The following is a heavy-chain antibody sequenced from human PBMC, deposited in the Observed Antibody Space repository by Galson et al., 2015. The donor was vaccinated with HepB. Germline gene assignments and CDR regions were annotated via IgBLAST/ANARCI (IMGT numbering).Heavy chain of an antibody. J-gene: IGHJ4*02. CDR1: VYTLTELS. CDR3: ATDRVAVAGFDY. D-gene: IGHD6-19*01. V-gene: IGHV1-24*01. CDR2: FDPEDGET. Sequence: SVKVSCKASVYTLTELSMHWVRQAPGKGLEWMGGFDPEDGETIYAQKFQGRVTMTEDTSTDTAYMELSSLRSEDTAVYYCATDRVAVAGFDYWAREPWSPSPQ.